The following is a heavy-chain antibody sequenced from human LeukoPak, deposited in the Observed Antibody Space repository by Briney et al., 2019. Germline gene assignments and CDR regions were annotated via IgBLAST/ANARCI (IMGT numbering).Heavy chain of an antibody. CDR2: IYGDGRT. CDR3: ARGRGLGVVSPYFDY. J-gene: IGHJ4*02. D-gene: IGHD3-3*01. CDR1: GFSVSNNY. V-gene: IGHV3-53*01. Sequence: GGSLRLSCVVSGFSVSNNYIIWVRQAPGNGLERVSVIYGDGRTSHSASVRGRFTISRDNSKNIVSLQMNNLRAGDTAAYYCARGRGLGVVSPYFDYWGQGTLVTVSS.